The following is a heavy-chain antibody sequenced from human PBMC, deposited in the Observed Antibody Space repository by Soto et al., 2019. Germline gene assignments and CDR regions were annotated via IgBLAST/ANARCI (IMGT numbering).Heavy chain of an antibody. D-gene: IGHD4-17*01. CDR3: ATILPVCGDYYFDY. CDR1: GYTFTSYG. Sequence: QVQLVQSGAEVKKPGASVKVSCKASGYTFTSYGISWVRQAPGQGLEWMGWSSAYNGNTNYAQKLQGRVTMTTDTSTITAYMELRSLRSDDTAVYYCATILPVCGDYYFDYWGQGTLVTVSS. CDR2: SSAYNGNT. V-gene: IGHV1-18*01. J-gene: IGHJ4*02.